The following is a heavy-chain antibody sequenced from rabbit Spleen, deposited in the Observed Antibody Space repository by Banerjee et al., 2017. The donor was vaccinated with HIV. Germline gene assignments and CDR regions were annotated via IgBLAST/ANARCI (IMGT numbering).Heavy chain of an antibody. D-gene: IGHD4-1*01. CDR3: TIMDSSGWGDFNL. J-gene: IGHJ4*01. Sequence: QSLEESGGDLVKPGESLTLTCIASGVSFSGSSYMCWVRQAPGKGLEWIGCIYPDDDNTDYASWVNGRFTISLDNAQNTVFLQMTSLTAADTATYFCTIMDSSGWGDFNLWGPGTLVTVS. CDR2: IYPDDDNT. V-gene: IGHV1S40*01. CDR1: GVSFSGSSY.